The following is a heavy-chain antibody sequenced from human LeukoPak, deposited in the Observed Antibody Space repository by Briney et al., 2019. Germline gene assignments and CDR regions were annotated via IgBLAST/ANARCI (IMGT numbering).Heavy chain of an antibody. D-gene: IGHD3-10*01. CDR1: GYTFTSYG. CDR3: ARGLGTYYYGSGSYYFDY. V-gene: IGHV1-18*01. J-gene: IGHJ4*02. Sequence: ASVKVSCKASGYTFTSYGISWVRQAPGQGLEWMGWISPYNGNTNYAQKLQGRVTMTTDTSTTTAYMELRSLRSDDTAVYYCARGLGTYYYGSGSYYFDYWGQGALVTVSS. CDR2: ISPYNGNT.